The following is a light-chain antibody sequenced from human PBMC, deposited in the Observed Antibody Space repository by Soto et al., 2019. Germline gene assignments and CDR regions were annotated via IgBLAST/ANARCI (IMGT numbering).Light chain of an antibody. Sequence: QSALTQPASVSGSPGQSITISCTGTSSDVGGYNYVSWYQHHPGKAPKLMIYEVSNRPSGVSNRFSGSKSGNTASLTISGLQAEDEADYYCTSYTSSNTVVFGAGTKVTVL. CDR3: TSYTSSNTVV. V-gene: IGLV2-14*01. CDR1: SSDVGGYNY. J-gene: IGLJ2*01. CDR2: EVS.